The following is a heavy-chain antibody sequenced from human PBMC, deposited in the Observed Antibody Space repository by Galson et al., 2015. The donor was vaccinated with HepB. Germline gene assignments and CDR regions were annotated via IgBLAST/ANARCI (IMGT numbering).Heavy chain of an antibody. J-gene: IGHJ4*02. Sequence: SLRLSCAASGFTFSSYWMSWVRQAPGKGLEWVANTKQDGSEKYYVDSVKGRFTISRDNAKNSLYLQMNSLRAEDTAVYYCARQVRDSYYDILTGSAANDYWGQGTLVTASS. D-gene: IGHD3-9*01. V-gene: IGHV3-7*01. CDR1: GFTFSSYW. CDR3: ARQVRDSYYDILTGSAANDY. CDR2: TKQDGSEK.